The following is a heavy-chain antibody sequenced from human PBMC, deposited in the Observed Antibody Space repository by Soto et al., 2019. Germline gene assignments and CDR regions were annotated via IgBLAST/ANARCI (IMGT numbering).Heavy chain of an antibody. CDR1: GGSISSSSYY. J-gene: IGHJ4*02. D-gene: IGHD2-15*01. Sequence: QLQLQESGPGLVKPSETLSLTCTVSGGSISSSSYYWGWIRQPPGKGLEWIGSIYYSGSTYYNPSLKSRVTISVDTSKNQFSLKLSSVTAADTAVYYCARHNGWSKYYFDYWGQGTLVTVSS. V-gene: IGHV4-39*01. CDR3: ARHNGWSKYYFDY. CDR2: IYYSGST.